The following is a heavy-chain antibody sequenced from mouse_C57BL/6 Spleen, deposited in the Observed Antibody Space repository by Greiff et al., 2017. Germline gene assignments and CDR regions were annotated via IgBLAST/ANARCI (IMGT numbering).Heavy chain of an antibody. V-gene: IGHV1-72*01. CDR1: GYTFTSYW. CDR2: IDPNSGGT. J-gene: IGHJ4*01. CDR3: ARSGDYVAMDY. Sequence: QVQLQQPGAELVKPGASVTLSCKASGYTFTSYWMHWVKQRPGRGLEWIGRIDPNSGGTKYNEKFKSKATLTVDKPSSTAYMQLSILTSEDSAVYYCARSGDYVAMDYWGQGTSVTVSS. D-gene: IGHD2-4*01.